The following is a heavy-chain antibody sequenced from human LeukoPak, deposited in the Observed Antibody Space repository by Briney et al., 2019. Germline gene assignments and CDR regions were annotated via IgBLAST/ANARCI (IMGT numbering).Heavy chain of an antibody. CDR2: FSATDSSA. CDR1: GFTFSSYA. CDR3: ARAKIAAAGTGAFDV. Sequence: PGGSLRLSCAASGFTFSSYAMTWVRQAPGKGLEWVSDFSATDSSAQYAESVEGRFTISRDNSKNTLFLQMNSLGAEDTAVYYCARAKIAAAGTGAFDVWGQGTLVTVSS. D-gene: IGHD6-13*01. J-gene: IGHJ3*01. V-gene: IGHV3-23*01.